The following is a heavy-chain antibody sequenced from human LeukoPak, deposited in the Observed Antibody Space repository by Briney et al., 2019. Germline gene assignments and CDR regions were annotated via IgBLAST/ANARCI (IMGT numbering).Heavy chain of an antibody. CDR3: ATAYSYDSSGYVDY. V-gene: IGHV4-39*01. J-gene: IGHJ4*02. Sequence: PSETLSLTCTVSGGSISSSSYYWGWIRQPPGKGLEWIGSIYYSGSTYYNPSLKSRVTISVDTSKNQFSLKLSSVTAADTAVYYCATAYSYDSSGYVDYWGQGTLVTVSS. D-gene: IGHD3-22*01. CDR1: GGSISSSSYY. CDR2: IYYSGST.